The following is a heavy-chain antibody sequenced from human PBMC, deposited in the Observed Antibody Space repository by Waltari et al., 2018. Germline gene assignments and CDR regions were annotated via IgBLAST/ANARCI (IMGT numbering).Heavy chain of an antibody. D-gene: IGHD2-15*01. V-gene: IGHV4-4*02. CDR3: ARDRGRGLYLDS. CDR1: GYSMLTNYF. J-gene: IGHJ4*02. CDR2: VDRSGRT. Sequence: QLQLQESGPGLVKPSGTLSLTCVVSGYSMLTNYFWSWVRQSPGKGLEWIGHVDRSGRTNYSPSFASRVIMSLDTSINHFSLNMHSATAADTAVYYCARDRGRGLYLDSWGRGILVSVSP.